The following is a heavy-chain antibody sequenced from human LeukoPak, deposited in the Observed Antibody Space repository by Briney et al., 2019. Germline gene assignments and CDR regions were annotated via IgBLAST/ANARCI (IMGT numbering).Heavy chain of an antibody. CDR1: GGTFSSYA. J-gene: IGHJ2*01. CDR3: ARNDRMATINWYFDL. Sequence: ASVKVSCKASGGTFSSYAISWVRHAPGQGLEWMVGIIPIFGTANYAQKFQGRVTFTADESTSTAYMELSSLRSEDTAVYYCARNDRMATINWYFDLWGRGTLVTVSS. D-gene: IGHD5-24*01. CDR2: IIPIFGTA. V-gene: IGHV1-69*13.